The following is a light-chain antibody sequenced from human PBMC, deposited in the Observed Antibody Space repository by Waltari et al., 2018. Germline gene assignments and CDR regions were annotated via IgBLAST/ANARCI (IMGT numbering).Light chain of an antibody. CDR2: DVS. CDR3: SSYSRSSTLVV. V-gene: IGLV2-14*01. CDR1: SNDIGLYAY. Sequence: QSALTQPAPVSGSPGQSIPISCTGTSNDIGLYAYVSWYQQYPGKAPKLIIYDVSNRPSGVSNRFSGSKSGNTASLTISGLQAEDEADYYCSSYSRSSTLVVFGGGAKLTV. J-gene: IGLJ3*02.